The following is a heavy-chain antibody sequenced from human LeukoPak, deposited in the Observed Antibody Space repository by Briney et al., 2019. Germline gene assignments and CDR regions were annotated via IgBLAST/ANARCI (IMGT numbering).Heavy chain of an antibody. CDR3: AREKITTTVTHRPAPGWYFDL. J-gene: IGHJ2*01. CDR1: GFTFSSYA. Sequence: GGSLRLSCAASGFTFSSYAMHWVRQAPGKGLEWVAVISYDGSNKYYADSVKGRFTISRDNSKNTLYLQMNSLRAEDTAVYYCAREKITTTVTHRPAPGWYFDLWGRGTLVTVSS. CDR2: ISYDGSNK. V-gene: IGHV3-30*04. D-gene: IGHD4-17*01.